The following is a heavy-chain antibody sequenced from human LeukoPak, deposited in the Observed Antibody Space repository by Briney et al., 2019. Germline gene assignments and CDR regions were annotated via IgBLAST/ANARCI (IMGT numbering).Heavy chain of an antibody. CDR2: ISGSGGTT. CDR3: AKMGVGSIYHAFDI. CDR1: GFTFSSYA. D-gene: IGHD2-2*01. Sequence: GESLRLSCAASGFTFSSYAMSWVRAAPGKGLEWVSAISGSGGTTYYPAPVKGQYTISREYSKNTLWLLMSSLRAEDTALYCCAKMGVGSIYHAFDIWGQGTMVTVSS. J-gene: IGHJ3*02. V-gene: IGHV3-23*01.